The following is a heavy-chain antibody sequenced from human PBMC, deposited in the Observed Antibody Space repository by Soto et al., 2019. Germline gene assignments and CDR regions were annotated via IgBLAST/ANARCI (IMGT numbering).Heavy chain of an antibody. Sequence: GGSLRLSCAASGFTVSVNYMSWVRQAPGKGLEWVSFIYTDGTTYYADSVKGRFTISRDNAKNTVYLQMSSLRVEDTAVYYCARDPSSTGGYGMDVWGQGTTVTVSS. V-gene: IGHV3-53*01. D-gene: IGHD2-2*01. CDR2: IYTDGTT. J-gene: IGHJ6*02. CDR1: GFTVSVNY. CDR3: ARDPSSTGGYGMDV.